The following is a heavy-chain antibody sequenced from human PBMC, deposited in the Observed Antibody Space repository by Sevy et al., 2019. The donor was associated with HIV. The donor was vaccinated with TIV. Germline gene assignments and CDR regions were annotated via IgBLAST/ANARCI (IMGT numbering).Heavy chain of an antibody. CDR1: GFIFSTYA. Sequence: GGSLRLSCAGSGFIFSTYAMTWVRQAPGKGLEWVSSIGGSGGSTYYADSVKGRFTISRDNSNNMIDLEMNSLRAEDTAVHYCAKENRDGFQWGQGTLVTVSS. CDR2: IGGSGGST. J-gene: IGHJ4*02. CDR3: AKENRDGFQ. D-gene: IGHD2-2*03. V-gene: IGHV3-23*01.